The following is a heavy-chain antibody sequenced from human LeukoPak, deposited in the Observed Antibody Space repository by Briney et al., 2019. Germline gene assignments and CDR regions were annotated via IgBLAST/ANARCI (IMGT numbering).Heavy chain of an antibody. CDR1: GYILTGYY. CDR2: INPNSGGR. CDR3: ARASKVRSGYNY. V-gene: IGHV1-2*02. J-gene: IGHJ4*02. Sequence: ASVTVSFKSSGYILTGYYTHWLRQPPAQGLEWMGWINPNSGGRNYAQKFPGRGTMTSATSISNAYMELSRLRSDDTAVYYCARASKVRSGYNYWGQGTLVTVSS. D-gene: IGHD6-19*01.